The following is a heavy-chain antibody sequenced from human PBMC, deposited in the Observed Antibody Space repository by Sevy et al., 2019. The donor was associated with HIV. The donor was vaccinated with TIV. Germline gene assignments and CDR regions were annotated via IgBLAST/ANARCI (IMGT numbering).Heavy chain of an antibody. D-gene: IGHD3-3*01. CDR1: GFTFSSYS. J-gene: IGHJ3*02. CDR3: VLGELRFLEWLLSGAFDI. CDR2: ISSSSIYI. Sequence: GGSLRLSCAASGFTFSSYSMNWVRQAPGKGLEWVSSISSSSIYIYYADSVKGRFTISRDNAKNSLYLQMNSLRAEDTAVYYCVLGELRFLEWLLSGAFDIWGQGTMVTVSS. V-gene: IGHV3-21*04.